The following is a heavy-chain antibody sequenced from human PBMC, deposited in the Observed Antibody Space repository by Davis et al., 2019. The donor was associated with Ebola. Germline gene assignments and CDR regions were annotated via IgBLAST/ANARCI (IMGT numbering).Heavy chain of an antibody. V-gene: IGHV1-69*04. CDR2: IIPILGIA. Sequence: SVKVSCKASGGTFSSYAISWVRQAPGQGLEWMGRIIPILGIANYAQKFQGRVPITADKSTSTAYMELSSLRSEDTAVYYCAREGAGRIQLWPYNWFDPWGQGTLVTVSS. J-gene: IGHJ5*02. D-gene: IGHD5-18*01. CDR3: AREGAGRIQLWPYNWFDP. CDR1: GGTFSSYA.